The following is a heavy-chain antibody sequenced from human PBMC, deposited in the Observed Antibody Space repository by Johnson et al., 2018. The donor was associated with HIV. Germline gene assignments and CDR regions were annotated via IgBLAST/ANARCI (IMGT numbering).Heavy chain of an antibody. CDR2: INWNGGST. CDR3: ARRSLVGQLGDDAFDI. J-gene: IGHJ3*02. Sequence: EVQLVESGGGLVQRGGSLRLSCVASGFSVSCNYMSWVRQAPGKGLEWVSGINWNGGSTGYADSVKGRFTISRDNAKNSLYLQMNSLRAEDTAVYYCARRSLVGQLGDDAFDIWGQGTMVTVSS. V-gene: IGHV3-20*04. D-gene: IGHD6-6*01. CDR1: GFSVSCNY.